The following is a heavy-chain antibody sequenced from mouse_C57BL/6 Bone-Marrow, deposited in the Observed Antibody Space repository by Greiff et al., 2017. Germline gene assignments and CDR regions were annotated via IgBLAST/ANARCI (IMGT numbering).Heavy chain of an antibody. D-gene: IGHD1-1*01. CDR1: GYTFTDYY. J-gene: IGHJ2*01. Sequence: VQLQQSGPVLVKPGASVKMSCKASGYTFTDYYMNWVKQSHGKSLEWIGVINPYNGGTSYNQKFKGKATLTVDKSSSPAYMELNSLTSEDAAVYYCARPYYYGSSDYWGQGTTLTVSS. CDR3: ARPYYYGSSDY. V-gene: IGHV1-19*01. CDR2: INPYNGGT.